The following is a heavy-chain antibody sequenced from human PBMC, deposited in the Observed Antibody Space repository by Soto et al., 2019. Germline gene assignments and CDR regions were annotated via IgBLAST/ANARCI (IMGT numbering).Heavy chain of an antibody. V-gene: IGHV4-61*08. CDR2: MYDSGTT. Sequence: SETLALTCTVSGGSVSSGGYYWSWIRQPPGKGLEWIGYMYDSGTTNYNPSLKSRVTISIDTSKNQFSLTLTSVTAADTAVYYCARTNSRRQWSGWYWGQGTLVTVSS. J-gene: IGHJ4*02. D-gene: IGHD3-10*01. CDR3: ARTNSRRQWSGWY. CDR1: GGSVSSGGYY.